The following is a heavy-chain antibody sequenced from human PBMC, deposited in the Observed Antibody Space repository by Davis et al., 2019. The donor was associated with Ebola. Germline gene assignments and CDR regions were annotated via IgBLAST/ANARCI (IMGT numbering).Heavy chain of an antibody. CDR1: GYTFTGYY. CDR3: ANTVTTLRTYYYYGMDV. CDR2: INPNSGGT. Sequence: ASVKVSCKASGYTFTGYYMHWVRQAPGQGLEWMGRINPNSGGTNYAQKFQGRVTMTRDTSISTAYMELSSLRSEDTAVYYCANTVTTLRTYYYYGMDVWGQGTTVTVSS. D-gene: IGHD4-17*01. J-gene: IGHJ6*02. V-gene: IGHV1-2*06.